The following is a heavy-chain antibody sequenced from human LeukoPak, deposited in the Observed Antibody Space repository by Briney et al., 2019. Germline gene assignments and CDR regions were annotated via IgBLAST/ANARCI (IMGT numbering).Heavy chain of an antibody. D-gene: IGHD3-22*01. J-gene: IGHJ4*02. V-gene: IGHV3-7*01. CDR3: AREVIDKYDSTAHRRLGY. CDR2: IKQDGSHK. CDR1: GFTFSDYW. Sequence: GGSLRLSCAASGFTFSDYWMNWVRQAPGKGLEWVANIKQDGSHKNYVDSVKGRFTISRDNVKNSLYLQLNGLRAEDTATYFCAREVIDKYDSTAHRRLGYWGRGTLVTVSS.